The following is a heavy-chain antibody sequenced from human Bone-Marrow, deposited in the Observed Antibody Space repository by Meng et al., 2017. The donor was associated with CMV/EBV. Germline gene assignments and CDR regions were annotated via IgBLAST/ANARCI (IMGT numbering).Heavy chain of an antibody. CDR3: ARDLYDILTGYPNHYYYGMDV. CDR2: INWNGGST. J-gene: IGHJ6*02. D-gene: IGHD3-9*01. V-gene: IGHV3-20*04. CDR1: GFTFDDYG. Sequence: GGSLRLSCAASGFTFDDYGMSWVRQAPGKGLEWVSGINWNGGSTGYADSVKGRFTISRDNAKNSLYLQMNSLRAEDTAVYYCARDLYDILTGYPNHYYYGMDVWGQGTTVTVSS.